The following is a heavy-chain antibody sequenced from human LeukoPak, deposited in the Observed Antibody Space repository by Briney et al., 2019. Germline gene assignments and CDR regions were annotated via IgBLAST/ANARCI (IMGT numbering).Heavy chain of an antibody. CDR1: GYSFTNYW. CDR2: IYPGDSDS. CDR3: ARLTDNYYYFMDV. D-gene: IGHD4-11*01. Sequence: GESLKISCKASGYSFTNYWIGWVRQMPGEGLEWMGIIYPGDSDSRYSPSFQGQVTFSADKSINTAYLQWNSLKASDTAMYYCARLTDNYYYFMDVWGKGTTATVSS. V-gene: IGHV5-51*01. J-gene: IGHJ6*03.